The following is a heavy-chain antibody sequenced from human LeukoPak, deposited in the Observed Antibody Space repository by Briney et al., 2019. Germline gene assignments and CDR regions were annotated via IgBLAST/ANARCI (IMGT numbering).Heavy chain of an antibody. CDR1: GYTFTSYD. D-gene: IGHD2-2*01. Sequence: ASVTVSCKASGYTFTSYDINWVRQATGQGLEWMGWMNPNSGNTGYAQKFQGRVTMTRNTSISTAYMELSSLRSEDTAVYYCARAYCSSTSCYLYYYYYYGMDVWGQGTTVTVSS. V-gene: IGHV1-8*01. CDR3: ARAYCSSTSCYLYYYYYYGMDV. J-gene: IGHJ6*02. CDR2: MNPNSGNT.